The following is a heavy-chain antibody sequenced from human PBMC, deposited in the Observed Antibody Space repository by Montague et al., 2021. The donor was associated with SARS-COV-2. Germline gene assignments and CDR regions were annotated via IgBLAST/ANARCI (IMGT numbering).Heavy chain of an antibody. Sequence: SETLSLTCAVYGGSFSGYYWSWIRQPPGKGLEWIGEIIHSGSTNYNPSLKSRVTISVDTSKNQFSLKLSSVTAADTAVYYCARVRAVPAAMRRLSLGRSYYGMDVWGQGTSVTVSS. CDR3: ARVRAVPAAMRRLSLGRSYYGMDV. D-gene: IGHD2-2*01. V-gene: IGHV4-34*12. CDR2: IIHSGST. CDR1: GGSFSGYY. J-gene: IGHJ6*02.